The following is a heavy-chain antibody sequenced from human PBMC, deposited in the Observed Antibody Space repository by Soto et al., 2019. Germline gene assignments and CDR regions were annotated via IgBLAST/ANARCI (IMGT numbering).Heavy chain of an antibody. CDR3: ARDVYCTHGVCSRRYFDL. V-gene: IGHV1-18*01. CDR1: GYTFTSYG. J-gene: IGHJ2*01. D-gene: IGHD2-8*01. CDR2: ISAYNGNT. Sequence: QVQLVQSGAEVKKPGASVKVSCKASGYTFTSYGISWVRQAPGQGLEWMGWISAYNGNTNYAQKLQGRVTMTTDTSTSTASMELRSLRSDDTAVSYCARDVYCTHGVCSRRYFDLWGRGTLVTVSS.